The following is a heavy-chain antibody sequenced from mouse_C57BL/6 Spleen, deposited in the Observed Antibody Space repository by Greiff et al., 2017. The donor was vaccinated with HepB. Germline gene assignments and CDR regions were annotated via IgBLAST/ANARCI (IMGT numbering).Heavy chain of an antibody. CDR3: ARSGMVTTYYAMDY. J-gene: IGHJ4*01. D-gene: IGHD2-3*01. V-gene: IGHV1-53*01. CDR1: GYTFTSYW. CDR2: INPSNGGT. Sequence: QVQLQQPGTELVKPGASVKLSCKASGYTFTSYWMHWVKQRPGQGLEWIGNINPSNGGTNYNEKFKSKATLTVDKSSSTAYMQRSSLTSEDSAGYYCARSGMVTTYYAMDYWGQGTSVTASS.